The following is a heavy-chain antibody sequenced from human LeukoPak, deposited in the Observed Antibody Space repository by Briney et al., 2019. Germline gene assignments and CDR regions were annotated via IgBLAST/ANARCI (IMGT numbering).Heavy chain of an antibody. Sequence: SETLSLTCTVSGGSISSYYWGWIRQPPGKGLEWIGSIYYSGSTYYNPSLKSRVTISVDTSKNQFSLKLSSVTAADTAVYYCARDMVVRGVYDYWGQGTLVTVSS. CDR2: IYYSGST. V-gene: IGHV4-39*02. CDR1: GGSISSYY. J-gene: IGHJ4*02. CDR3: ARDMVVRGVYDY. D-gene: IGHD3-10*01.